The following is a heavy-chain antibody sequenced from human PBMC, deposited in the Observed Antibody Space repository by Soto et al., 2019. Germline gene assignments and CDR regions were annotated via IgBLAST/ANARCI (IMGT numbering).Heavy chain of an antibody. CDR2: IYSGGST. J-gene: IGHJ2*01. V-gene: IGHV3-66*01. CDR3: ARVEDGYFDL. CDR1: GCTVSSNY. Sequence: GGSLRLSCAASGCTVSSNYMSWVRQAPGKGLEWVSVIYSGGSTYYADSVKGRFTISRDNSKNTLYLQMNSLRAEDTAVYYCARVEDGYFDLWGRGTLVTVSS.